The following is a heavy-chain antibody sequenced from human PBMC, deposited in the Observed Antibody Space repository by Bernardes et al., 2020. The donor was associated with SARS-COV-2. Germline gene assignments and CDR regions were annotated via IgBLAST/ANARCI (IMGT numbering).Heavy chain of an antibody. CDR3: ARLLRRNPITIFGVVIDHMDY. D-gene: IGHD3-3*01. Sequence: GEYLKSSGNGSGYSLTRYWIGWVRQMPGKGLEWMGIIYPGDSDTRYSPSFQGQVTISADKSISTAYLQWSSLKASDTAMYYCARLLRRNPITIFGVVIDHMDYWGQGTLVTVSS. CDR1: GYSLTRYW. J-gene: IGHJ4*02. V-gene: IGHV5-51*01. CDR2: IYPGDSDT.